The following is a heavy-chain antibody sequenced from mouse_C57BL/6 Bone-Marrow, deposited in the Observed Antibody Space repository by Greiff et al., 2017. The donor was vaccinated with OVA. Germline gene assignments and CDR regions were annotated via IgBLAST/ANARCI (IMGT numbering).Heavy chain of an antibody. CDR2: IYWDDDK. D-gene: IGHD1-1*01. V-gene: IGHV8-12*01. J-gene: IGHJ1*03. CDR3: ARHPGDITTVIAWYFDV. CDR1: GFSLSTSGMG. Sequence: QVTLKVSGPGILQSSQTLSLTCSFSGFSLSTSGMGVSWIRQPSGKGLVWLAHIYWDDDKRYKPSLKSRLTIYKDTSRNQVFLKITSVNTADTATYYSARHPGDITTVIAWYFDVWGTGTTVTVSS.